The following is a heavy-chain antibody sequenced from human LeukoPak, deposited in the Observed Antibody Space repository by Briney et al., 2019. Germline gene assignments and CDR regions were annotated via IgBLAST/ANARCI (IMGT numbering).Heavy chain of an antibody. D-gene: IGHD3-22*01. Sequence: GGSLRLSCAASGFIFSSYSMNWVRQAPGKGLEWVSYISSSGSTIYYADSVKGRFTISRDNAKNSLYLQMNSLRAEDTAVYYCARDFGAYYYDSSGYYREPSDAFDIWGQGTMVTVSS. V-gene: IGHV3-48*04. J-gene: IGHJ3*02. CDR3: ARDFGAYYYDSSGYYREPSDAFDI. CDR2: ISSSGSTI. CDR1: GFIFSSYS.